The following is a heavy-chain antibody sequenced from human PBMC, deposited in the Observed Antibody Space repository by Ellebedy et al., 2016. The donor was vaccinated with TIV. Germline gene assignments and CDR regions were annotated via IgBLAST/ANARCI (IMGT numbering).Heavy chain of an antibody. CDR3: VKEDAVRESFEY. CDR1: GFTFSAHY. Sequence: GESLKISCAASGFTFSAHYMSWIRQAPGKGLEWVSYISSDSSYTNYADSVKGRFTISRDNAKKSLYLQMNSLRVEDTAVYFCVKEDAVRESFEYWGQGVLVTVSS. CDR2: ISSDSSYT. J-gene: IGHJ1*01. D-gene: IGHD5-24*01. V-gene: IGHV3-11*03.